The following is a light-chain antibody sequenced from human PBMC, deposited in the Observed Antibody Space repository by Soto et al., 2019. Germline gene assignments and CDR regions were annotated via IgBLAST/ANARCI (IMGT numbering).Light chain of an antibody. CDR3: QQYSNWPRT. CDR1: QSVGSN. J-gene: IGKJ1*01. CDR2: GTS. Sequence: DIVMTQSPATLSVSPLEGATLXWRSSQSVGSNVAWYQQKPGQAPRLLIYGTSTRAAGIPARFSGSGSGTEFSLSISSLQSEDFAVYSCQQYSNWPRTFGQGTKVDIK. V-gene: IGKV3-15*01.